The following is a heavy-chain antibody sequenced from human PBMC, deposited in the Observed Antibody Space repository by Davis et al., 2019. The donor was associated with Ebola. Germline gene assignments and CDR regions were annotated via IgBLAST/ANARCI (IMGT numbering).Heavy chain of an antibody. CDR2: ISSSGSTI. J-gene: IGHJ6*02. CDR3: ARSPLYCSGGSCYSTYYGMDV. D-gene: IGHD2-15*01. V-gene: IGHV3-11*01. Sequence: GESLKIPCAAPGFTFSDYYVSRHRQARGKGLGRASYISSSGSTIYYADSVKGRFTISRDNAKNSLYLQMNSLRAEDTAVYYCARSPLYCSGGSCYSTYYGMDVWGQGTTVTVSS. CDR1: GFTFSDYY.